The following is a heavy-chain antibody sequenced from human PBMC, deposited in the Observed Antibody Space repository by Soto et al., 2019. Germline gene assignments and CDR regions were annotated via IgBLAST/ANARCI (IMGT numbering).Heavy chain of an antibody. CDR3: ARAVAVPADFDY. CDR1: GYTFTVYA. J-gene: IGHJ4*02. D-gene: IGHD6-19*01. CDR2: INAGNGNT. Sequence: GASVKVSCKASGYTFTVYAMHWVRQAPGQRLEWMGWINAGNGNTKYSQKFQGRVTITRDTSASTAYMELSSLRSEDTAVYYCARAVAVPADFDYWGQGILVTVSS. V-gene: IGHV1-3*01.